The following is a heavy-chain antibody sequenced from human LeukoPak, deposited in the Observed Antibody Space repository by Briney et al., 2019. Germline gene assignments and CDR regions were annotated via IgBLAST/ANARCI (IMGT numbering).Heavy chain of an antibody. CDR2: ISSSSNYI. J-gene: IGHJ6*02. D-gene: IGHD2-2*01. CDR1: GFTFSSYS. CDR3: ARSNLGWVPAAINVYYYGMDV. V-gene: IGHV3-21*01. Sequence: PGGPLRLSCAASGFTFSSYSMNWLRQAPGKGLEWVSSISSSSNYIYYAASVKGRFTISRDNAKNSLYLQMNSVRTEDTAVYYCARSNLGWVPAAINVYYYGMDVWGQGTTVTVSS.